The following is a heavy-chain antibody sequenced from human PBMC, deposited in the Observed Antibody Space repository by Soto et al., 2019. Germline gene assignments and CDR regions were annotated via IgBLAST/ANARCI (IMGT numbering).Heavy chain of an antibody. CDR3: ARGFSAGKGSPPDF. CDR1: GFTFSNYA. CDR2: LNGSGGST. D-gene: IGHD3-10*01. V-gene: IGHV3-23*01. J-gene: IGHJ4*02. Sequence: EVQLSESGGGLVQPGGSLRLSCAASGFTFSNYATTWVRQAPGKGLEWVSGLNGSGGSTSSADSVKGRFAISRDNSKNTLYLQMNNLRDGDTAVYYCARGFSAGKGSPPDFGGQGTLVTVSS.